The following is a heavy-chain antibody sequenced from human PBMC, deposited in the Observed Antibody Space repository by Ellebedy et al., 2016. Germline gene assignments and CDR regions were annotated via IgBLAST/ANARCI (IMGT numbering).Heavy chain of an antibody. D-gene: IGHD4-23*01. CDR1: GFTFSSYG. CDR2: IWYDGSNK. Sequence: GGSLRLSCAASGFTFSSYGMHWVRQAPGKGLEWVAVIWYDGSNKYYADSVKGRFTISRDNSKNTLYLQMNSLRAEDTAVYYCARAGLTVVGGFDYWGQGTLVTVSS. J-gene: IGHJ4*02. CDR3: ARAGLTVVGGFDY. V-gene: IGHV3-33*08.